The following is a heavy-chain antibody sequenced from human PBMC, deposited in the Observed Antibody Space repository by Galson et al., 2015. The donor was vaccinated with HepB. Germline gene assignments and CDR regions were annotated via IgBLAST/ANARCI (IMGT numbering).Heavy chain of an antibody. CDR1: GFMFSNSG. D-gene: IGHD2-15*01. CDR2: IRYNARNI. CDR3: AKDSERRLKLFQYYFDS. J-gene: IGHJ4*02. Sequence: SLRLSCAASGFMFSNSGMHWVRQAPGKGLEWVAYIRYNARNIFYTGSVKGRFTISRDNFKNTVSLQMTSLRPEDTAVYHCAKDSERRLKLFQYYFDSWGPGTRVTVSS. V-gene: IGHV3-30*02.